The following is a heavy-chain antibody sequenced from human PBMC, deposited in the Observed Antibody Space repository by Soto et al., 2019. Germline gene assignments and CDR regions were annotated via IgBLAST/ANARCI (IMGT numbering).Heavy chain of an antibody. J-gene: IGHJ6*02. CDR2: ISWNSGSI. D-gene: IGHD3-10*01. CDR1: GFTFDDYA. CDR3: AKDYYGSGSYPGLGFGYYGMDV. V-gene: IGHV3-9*01. Sequence: GGSLRLSCAASGFTFDDYAMHWVRQAPGKGLEWVSGISWNSGSIGYADSVKGRFTISRDNAKNSLYLQMNSLRAEDTALYYCAKDYYGSGSYPGLGFGYYGMDVWGQGTTVTVSS.